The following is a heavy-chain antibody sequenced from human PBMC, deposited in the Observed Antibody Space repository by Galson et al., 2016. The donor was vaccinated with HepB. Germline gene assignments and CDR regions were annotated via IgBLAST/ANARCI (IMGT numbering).Heavy chain of an antibody. D-gene: IGHD2-15*01. CDR3: TREFWWRFDY. J-gene: IGHJ4*02. CDR1: GFSFSTHF. CDR2: IKPDGSEL. Sequence: SLRLSCAASGFSFSTHFMSWVRHLPGKGLERVAKIKPDGSELYYVDAVRGRFTISRDNAKSSLYLLMNSLRAEDTAVYYCTREFWWRFDYWGQGALVTVSA. V-gene: IGHV3-7*03.